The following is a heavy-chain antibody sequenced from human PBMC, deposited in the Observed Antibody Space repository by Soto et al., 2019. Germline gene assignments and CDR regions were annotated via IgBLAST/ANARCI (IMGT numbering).Heavy chain of an antibody. CDR3: ARGVSSSSWYGYYYYYYGMDV. D-gene: IGHD6-13*01. Sequence: QVQLQQWGAGLLKPSETLSLTCAVYGGSFSGYYWSWIRQPPGKGLEWIGEINHSGSTNYNPSLKRRVTISVDTSKNQFSLKLSSVTAADTAVYYCARGVSSSSWYGYYYYYYGMDVWGQGTTVTVSS. V-gene: IGHV4-34*01. CDR1: GGSFSGYY. J-gene: IGHJ6*02. CDR2: INHSGST.